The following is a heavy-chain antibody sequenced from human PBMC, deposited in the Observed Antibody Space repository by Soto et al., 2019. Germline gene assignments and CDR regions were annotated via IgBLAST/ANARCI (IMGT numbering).Heavy chain of an antibody. CDR1: GRSIRSDY. D-gene: IGHD3-22*01. V-gene: IGHV4-59*07. Sequence: SATLPVTCTVSGRSIRSDYWSWIRQPPGKGLEWIGYIYYSGSTNYNPSLKSRVTISVDTSKNHFSLKLSSVTAADTAVYYCARSGFHYYDSSDYWGQGSLVTVS. CDR2: IYYSGST. CDR3: ARSGFHYYDSSDY. J-gene: IGHJ4*02.